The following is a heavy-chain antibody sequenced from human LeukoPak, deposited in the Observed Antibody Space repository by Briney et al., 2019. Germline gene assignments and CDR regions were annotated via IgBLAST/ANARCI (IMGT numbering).Heavy chain of an antibody. Sequence: SETLSLTCTVSGGSISSYYWSWIRQPPGKGLEWIGYIYYSGSTNYNPSLKSRVTISVDTSKNQFSLKLSSVTAAVTAVYYCARHAPPAVVTPFDYWGQGTLVTVSS. J-gene: IGHJ4*02. CDR3: ARHAPPAVVTPFDY. CDR1: GGSISSYY. V-gene: IGHV4-59*08. D-gene: IGHD4-23*01. CDR2: IYYSGST.